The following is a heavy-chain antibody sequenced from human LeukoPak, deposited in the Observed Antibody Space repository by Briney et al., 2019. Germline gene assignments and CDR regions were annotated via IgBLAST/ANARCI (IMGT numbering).Heavy chain of an antibody. D-gene: IGHD3-22*01. CDR2: ISSSSSYI. V-gene: IGHV3-21*01. CDR1: GFTFSSYS. Sequence: GGSLRLSCAASGFTFSSYSMNWVRQAPGKGLEWVSSISSSSSYIYYADSVKGRFTISRDNAKNSLYLQMNSLRAEDTAVYYCATEPNYYDSSGYCLWGQGTLVTVSS. CDR3: ATEPNYYDSSGYCL. J-gene: IGHJ4*02.